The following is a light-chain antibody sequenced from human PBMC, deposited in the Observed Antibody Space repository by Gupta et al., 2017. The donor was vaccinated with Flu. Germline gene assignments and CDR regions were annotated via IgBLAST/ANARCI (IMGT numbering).Light chain of an antibody. CDR1: NIDSKS. V-gene: IGLV3-21*02. CDR2: DDS. CDR3: QVWDTSSGHSWV. Sequence: GNNIDSKSVHWYQQRPGQATVLVVYDDSDRPSGIPERFSGSNSGNTATLTVSGVEAGDEADYYFQVWDTSSGHSWVFGGGTKLTVL. J-gene: IGLJ3*02.